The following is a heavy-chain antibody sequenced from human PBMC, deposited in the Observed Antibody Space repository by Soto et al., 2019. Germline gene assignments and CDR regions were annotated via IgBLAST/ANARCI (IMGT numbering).Heavy chain of an antibody. CDR3: ARDRGYNDY. Sequence: QVQLVESGGGVVQPGRSLRLSCAASGFTFSSYGMHWVRQAPGKGLEWVAGIWYDGSNKYYADSVKGRFTISRDNSKNTLYLQMNSLRAEDTAVYYCARDRGYNDYWGQGTLVTVSS. V-gene: IGHV3-33*01. J-gene: IGHJ4*02. CDR2: IWYDGSNK. D-gene: IGHD1-20*01. CDR1: GFTFSSYG.